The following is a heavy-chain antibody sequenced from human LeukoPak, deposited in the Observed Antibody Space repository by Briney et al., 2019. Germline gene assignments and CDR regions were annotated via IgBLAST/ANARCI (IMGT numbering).Heavy chain of an antibody. Sequence: GSSVKVSCKASGGTFSSYAISWVRQAPGQGLEWMGGIIPIFGTANYAQKFQGRVTITADESTSTAYMELSSLRSEDTAVYYCARGERTISYLADDRYYYYYYMDVWGKGTTVTVPS. D-gene: IGHD3-3*01. CDR3: ARGERTISYLADDRYYYYYYMDV. CDR2: IIPIFGTA. CDR1: GGTFSSYA. V-gene: IGHV1-69*01. J-gene: IGHJ6*03.